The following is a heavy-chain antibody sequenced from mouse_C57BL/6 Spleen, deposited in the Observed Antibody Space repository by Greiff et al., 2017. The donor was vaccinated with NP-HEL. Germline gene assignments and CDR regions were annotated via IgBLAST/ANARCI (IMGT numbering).Heavy chain of an antibody. V-gene: IGHV3-6*01. J-gene: IGHJ2*01. CDR3: ARDYYGNYGDY. Sequence: EVKVEESGPGLVKPSQSLSLTCSVTGYSITSGYYWNWIRQFPGNKLEWMGYISYDGSNNYNPSLKNRISITRDTSKNQFFLKLNSVTTEDTATYYCARDYYGNYGDYWGQGTTLTVSS. CDR1: GYSITSGYY. CDR2: ISYDGSN. D-gene: IGHD2-1*01.